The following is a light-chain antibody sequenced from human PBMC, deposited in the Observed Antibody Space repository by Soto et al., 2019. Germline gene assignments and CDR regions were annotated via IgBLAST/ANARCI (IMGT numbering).Light chain of an antibody. J-gene: IGKJ1*01. CDR1: QSVRSSY. V-gene: IGKV3-20*01. CDR3: QQYGSSSWT. Sequence: EIVLTQSPGTLSLPPGERATLSCRASQSVRSSYLAWYQQKFGQAPRLLIYGASSRATGIPDRFSGSGSGTDFTLTISGLEPEDFAVYYCQQYGSSSWTFGQGTKVDIK. CDR2: GAS.